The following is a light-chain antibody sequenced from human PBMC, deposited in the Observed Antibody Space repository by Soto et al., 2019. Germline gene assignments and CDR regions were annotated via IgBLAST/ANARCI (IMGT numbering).Light chain of an antibody. Sequence: EIVLTQSPGTLSLSPGERATLSCRASQSISSSYLAWYQQKPGQAPRLLIYAASSMATGIPDRFSGSGSGTDLTLTISRLEPEDFAVYYCQQYGSSSYTFGQGTQLEIK. V-gene: IGKV3-20*01. CDR1: QSISSSY. J-gene: IGKJ2*01. CDR3: QQYGSSSYT. CDR2: AAS.